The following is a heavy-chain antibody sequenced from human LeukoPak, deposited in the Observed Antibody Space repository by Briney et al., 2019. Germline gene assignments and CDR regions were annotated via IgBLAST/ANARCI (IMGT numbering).Heavy chain of an antibody. Sequence: GGSLRLSCAASGLTFSTFWMHWVRQAPGKGLVWVSRINSDGSSTDYADSMKGRFTISRDNAKNTLYLQMNSLRAEDTAVYYCARVRDAYNYFHYWGQGTLVTVPS. V-gene: IGHV3-74*01. D-gene: IGHD2-2*01. CDR3: ARVRDAYNYFHY. CDR1: GLTFSTFW. J-gene: IGHJ4*02. CDR2: INSDGSST.